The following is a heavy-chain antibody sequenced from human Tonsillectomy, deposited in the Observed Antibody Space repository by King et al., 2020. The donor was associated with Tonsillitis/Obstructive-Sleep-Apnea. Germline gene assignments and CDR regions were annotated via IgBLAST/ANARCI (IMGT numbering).Heavy chain of an antibody. CDR1: GFTVSSNY. CDR3: ATDFWSRNHFDH. D-gene: IGHD3-3*01. J-gene: IGHJ4*02. Sequence: VQLVESGGGLVQPGGSLRLSCAASGFTVSSNYMTWVRQAPGKGLEWVSLIYSGGSTYYTDSVKDRFTISRDNSKNTLYLQMNSLRAEDTAVYYCATDFWSRNHFDHWGQGTLVTVSS. V-gene: IGHV3-66*01. CDR2: IYSGGST.